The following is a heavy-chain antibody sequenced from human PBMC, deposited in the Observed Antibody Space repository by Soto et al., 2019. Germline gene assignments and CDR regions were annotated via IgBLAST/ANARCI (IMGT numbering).Heavy chain of an antibody. D-gene: IGHD3-10*01. J-gene: IGHJ4*02. Sequence: PGGSLRLSCAASGFIFKMYWMHWVRQSPGKGLVLISRIYNDRTYSDYEDSVRSRFTISRDNVNDTLYLQMNNLRAEDSGLYYCTRGPRPISTGTGAYWGQGTQVTVSS. CDR3: TRGPRPISTGTGAY. CDR1: GFIFKMYW. CDR2: IYNDRTYS. V-gene: IGHV3-74*01.